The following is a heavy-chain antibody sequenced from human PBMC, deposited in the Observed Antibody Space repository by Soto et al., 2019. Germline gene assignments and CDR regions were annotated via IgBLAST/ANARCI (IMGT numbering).Heavy chain of an antibody. J-gene: IGHJ4*02. CDR2: ISSSSSTI. CDR1: GFTFSSYS. CDR3: ARPRYCSGGTCYLDY. V-gene: IGHV3-48*01. Sequence: GGSLRLSCAASGFTFSSYSMNWVRQAPGKGLEWVSYISSSSSTIYYADSVKGRFTISRDNAKNSLYLQMNRLRAEDTAVYYCARPRYCSGGTCYLDYWGQGTLVTVSS. D-gene: IGHD2-15*01.